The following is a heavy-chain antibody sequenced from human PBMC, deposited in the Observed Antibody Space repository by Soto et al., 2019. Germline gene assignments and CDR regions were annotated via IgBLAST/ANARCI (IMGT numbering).Heavy chain of an antibody. CDR2: ISSSSSYI. V-gene: IGHV3-21*01. Sequence: GGSLRLSCAASGFTFSSYSMNWVRQAPGKGLEWVSSISSSSSYIYYADSVKGRFTISRDNAKNSLYLQMNSLRAEDTAVYYCARGHVTTVTPNWFDPWGQGTLVTVSS. CDR1: GFTFSSYS. J-gene: IGHJ5*02. CDR3: ARGHVTTVTPNWFDP. D-gene: IGHD4-17*01.